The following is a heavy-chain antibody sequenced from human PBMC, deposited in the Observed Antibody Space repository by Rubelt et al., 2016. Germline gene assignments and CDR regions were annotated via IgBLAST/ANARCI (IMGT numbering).Heavy chain of an antibody. Sequence: QLQLQESGPGLVKPSETLSLTCTVSGGSISSSSYYWGWIRQPPGKGLEWIGYIYYSGSTYYNPSLKSRVTISVDTSKNQFSLKLSSVTAADTAVYYCALGSGYYLRSFDYWGQGTLVTVSS. CDR2: IYYSGST. CDR1: GGSISSSSYY. V-gene: IGHV4-39*07. J-gene: IGHJ4*02. CDR3: ALGSGYYLRSFDY. D-gene: IGHD3-22*01.